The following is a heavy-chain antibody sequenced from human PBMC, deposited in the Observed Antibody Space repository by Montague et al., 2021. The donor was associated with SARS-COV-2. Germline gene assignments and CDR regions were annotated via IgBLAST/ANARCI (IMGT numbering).Heavy chain of an antibody. CDR2: PYFSGTT. V-gene: IGHV4-39*01. CDR1: GGSISSSNYS. D-gene: IGHD6-19*01. J-gene: IGHJ4*02. Sequence: SETLSLTCTVSGGSISSSNYSWGWMRQPPGKGLEWIGSPYFSGTTYQNPSLQIRVTISVDTYQMQFSLKLSSVTAADTAVYYCARETYTSGGLQQFDYWGQGTLVTVSS. CDR3: ARETYTSGGLQQFDY.